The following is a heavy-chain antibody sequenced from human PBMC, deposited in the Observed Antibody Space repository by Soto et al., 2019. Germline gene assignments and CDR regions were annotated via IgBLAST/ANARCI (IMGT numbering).Heavy chain of an antibody. J-gene: IGHJ4*02. CDR3: TTTSSTSWSSKWF. D-gene: IGHD2-2*01. CDR1: GFTFSNAW. CDR2: VKSTAHDETK. V-gene: IGHV3-15*01. Sequence: GGSLRLSCAASGFTFSNAWMSWVRQAPGKGLEWVGRVKSTAHDETKDDAAPVKGRFTISSDDSKNTLYLQMNSLKTEDTAVYYCTTTSSTSWSSKWFWGQGTLVTVSS.